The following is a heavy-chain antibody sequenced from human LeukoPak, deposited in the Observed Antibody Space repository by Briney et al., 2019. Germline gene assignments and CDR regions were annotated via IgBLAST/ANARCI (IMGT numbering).Heavy chain of an antibody. D-gene: IGHD6-19*01. V-gene: IGHV3-30*18. CDR1: GFTFSSYG. CDR2: ISYDGSNK. CDR3: AKDRLRYSSGSGDY. J-gene: IGHJ4*02. Sequence: GRSLRLSCAASGFTFSSYGMHWVRQAPGKGLEWVAVISYDGSNKYYADSVKGRFTISRDNSKNTLYLQMNSLRAEDTAVYYCAKDRLRYSSGSGDYWGQGTLVTVSS.